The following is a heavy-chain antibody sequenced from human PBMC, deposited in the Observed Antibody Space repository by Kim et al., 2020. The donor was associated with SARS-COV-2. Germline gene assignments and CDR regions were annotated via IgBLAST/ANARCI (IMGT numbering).Heavy chain of an antibody. CDR3: ARGAPSGHPVDF. CDR1: GFTFSRFG. Sequence: GGSLRLSCAASGFTFSRFGMHWVRQTPAKGLEWVAVIWFDGINKNYGESVRGRFAISRDNSKNTLYLQMNSLRVEDTAIYYCARGAPSGHPVDFWGQGTPVTVSS. D-gene: IGHD3-10*01. V-gene: IGHV3-33*01. CDR2: IWFDGINK. J-gene: IGHJ4*02.